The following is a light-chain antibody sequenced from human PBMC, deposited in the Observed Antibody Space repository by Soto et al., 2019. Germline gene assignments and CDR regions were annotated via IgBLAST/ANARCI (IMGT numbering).Light chain of an antibody. CDR3: QQRSIWPLT. Sequence: DIVLTQSPATLSLSPGERATLSCRATENLRTFLAWYQQKAGQAPRLLIYDASNRATGIPDRFSGSGSGTDFSLTISNLEPEDSAVYYCQQRSIWPLTFGGGTKVDIK. V-gene: IGKV3-11*01. CDR1: ENLRTF. J-gene: IGKJ4*01. CDR2: DAS.